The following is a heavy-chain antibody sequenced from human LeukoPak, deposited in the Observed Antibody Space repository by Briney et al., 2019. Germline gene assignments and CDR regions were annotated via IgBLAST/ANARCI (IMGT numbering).Heavy chain of an antibody. CDR3: AKVAHYYYGSESYYFFEH. CDR2: ISWNSGSI. D-gene: IGHD3-10*01. CDR1: GFTFDDYA. J-gene: IGHJ4*02. V-gene: IGHV3-9*01. Sequence: GGSPRLSCAASGFTFDDYAMHWVRQAPGKGLEWVSGISWNSGSIGYVDSVKGRFTISRDNAKNSLYLQMNSLRVEDTAIYYCAKVAHYYYGSESYYFFEHWGQGTPVTASS.